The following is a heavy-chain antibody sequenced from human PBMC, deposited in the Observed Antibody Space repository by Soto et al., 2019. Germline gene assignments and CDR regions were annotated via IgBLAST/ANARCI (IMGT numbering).Heavy chain of an antibody. V-gene: IGHV4-39*01. CDR2: IYYSGST. Sequence: SETLSLTCTVSGGSISSSSYYWGWIRQPPGKGLEWIGSIYYSGSTYYNPSLKSRVTISVDTSKNQFSLKLSSVTAADTAVYYCALTYGYYFDYWGQGTLVTVSS. J-gene: IGHJ4*02. CDR1: GGSISSSSYY. CDR3: ALTYGYYFDY. D-gene: IGHD7-27*01.